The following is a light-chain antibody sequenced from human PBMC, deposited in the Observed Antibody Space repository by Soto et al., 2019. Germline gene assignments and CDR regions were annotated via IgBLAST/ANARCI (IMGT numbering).Light chain of an antibody. V-gene: IGKV1-39*01. J-gene: IGKJ4*01. CDR1: QNIVNY. CDR2: GAS. CDR3: QQSYSVPLT. Sequence: EIQVTQSPSSLSSSVGDRVTITCRASQNIVNYLNWYQRKPGKAPKLLIYGASSLQRGVPSRFSGSGSGTDFTLTISTLQPEDFATFYCQQSYSVPLTFGGGAKVDIK.